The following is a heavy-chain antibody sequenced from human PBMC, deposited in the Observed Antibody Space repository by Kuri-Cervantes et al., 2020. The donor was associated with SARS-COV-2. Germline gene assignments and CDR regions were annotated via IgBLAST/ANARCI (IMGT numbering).Heavy chain of an antibody. Sequence: SVKVSCKASGGTFSSYAISWVRQAPGQGLEWMGGIIPILGIANYAQKFQGRVTITADKSTSTAYMELSSLRSEDTAVYYCARGYYYDSSGYYGGGLDYWGQGTLVTVSS. CDR3: ARGYYYDSSGYYGGGLDY. CDR2: IIPILGIA. J-gene: IGHJ4*02. D-gene: IGHD3-22*01. V-gene: IGHV1-69*10. CDR1: GGTFSSYA.